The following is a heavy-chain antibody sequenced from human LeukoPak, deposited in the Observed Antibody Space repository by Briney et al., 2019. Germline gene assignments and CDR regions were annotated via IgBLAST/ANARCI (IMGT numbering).Heavy chain of an antibody. V-gene: IGHV3-23*01. D-gene: IGHD6-13*01. CDR3: ASLYSSSWSYYGMDV. CDR1: GFTFSSYA. J-gene: IGHJ6*04. Sequence: PGGSLRLSCAASGFTFSSYAMSWVRQAPGKGLEWVSAISGSGSSTYYADSVKGRFTISRDNSKNTLYLQMNSLRAEDTAVYYCASLYSSSWSYYGMDVWCKGTTVTVSS. CDR2: ISGSGSST.